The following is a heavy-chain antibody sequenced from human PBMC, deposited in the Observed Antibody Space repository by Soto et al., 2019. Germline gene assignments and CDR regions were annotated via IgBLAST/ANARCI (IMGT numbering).Heavy chain of an antibody. V-gene: IGHV3-30*18. CDR3: AKDFKVSGSHYGTLNYYYGMDV. CDR2: ISYDGYLK. CDR1: GFTFSTYG. D-gene: IGHD3-10*01. Sequence: VPLVESGGGVVQPGRSLRLSCAASGFTFSTYGMQWVRQAPGKGLEWVAVISYDGYLKYYVDAVKGRFTVARDNSKNTLFLEMNSLRVEDTAVYFCAKDFKVSGSHYGTLNYYYGMDVWGQGTTVTVSS. J-gene: IGHJ6*02.